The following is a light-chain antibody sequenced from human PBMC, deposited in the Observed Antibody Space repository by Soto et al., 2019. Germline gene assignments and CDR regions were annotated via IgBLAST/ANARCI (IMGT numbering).Light chain of an antibody. CDR3: QQYNSWPPIT. CDR2: GAS. V-gene: IGKV3-15*01. J-gene: IGKJ5*01. Sequence: EIVMMQSPATLSVSPGERATLSCRASQTISTNLAWFQHKPGQAPRLLIYGASTRATAVAGRFSGSGSGTEFTLTINNVQSDDFAVYFCQQYNSWPPITFGQGTRLEI. CDR1: QTISTN.